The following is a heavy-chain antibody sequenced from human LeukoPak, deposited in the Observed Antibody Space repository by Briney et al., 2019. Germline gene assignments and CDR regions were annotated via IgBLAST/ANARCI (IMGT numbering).Heavy chain of an antibody. V-gene: IGHV4-61*02. CDR2: IYTSGST. D-gene: IGHD1-26*01. J-gene: IGHJ4*02. Sequence: PSETLSLTCTVSGGSISSGSYYWSWTRQPAGKGLEWIGRIYTSGSTNYNPSLKSRVTISVDTSKNQFSLRLSSVTAADTAVYYCTRGGELMNFWGQGTLVTVSS. CDR3: TRGGELMNF. CDR1: GGSISSGSYY.